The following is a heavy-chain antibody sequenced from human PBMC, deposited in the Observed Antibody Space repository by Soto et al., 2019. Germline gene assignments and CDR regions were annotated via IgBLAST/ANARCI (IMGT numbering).Heavy chain of an antibody. D-gene: IGHD3-10*01. CDR2: IDYVGST. V-gene: IGHV4-59*11. Sequence: SETLSLTCSVSGDSINSRYWSWIRQPPGKGLEWTGYIDYVGSTNYAPSLQSRVTMSVDTSKNQVSLKLRYVTAADTAVYYCVRQRGNYFDFWGQGTLVTVSS. CDR3: VRQRGNYFDF. J-gene: IGHJ4*02. CDR1: GDSINSRY.